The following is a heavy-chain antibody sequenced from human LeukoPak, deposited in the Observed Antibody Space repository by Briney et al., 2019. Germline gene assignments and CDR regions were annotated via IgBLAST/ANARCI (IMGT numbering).Heavy chain of an antibody. V-gene: IGHV1-69*04. CDR1: GGTFSSYA. CDR3: AREMRYSGYDLGYYYGMDV. D-gene: IGHD5-12*01. Sequence: GASVKVSCKASGGTFSSYAIRWVRQAPGQGLEWMGRIIPILGIANYAQKFQGRVTITADKSTSTAYMELSSLRSEDTAVYYCAREMRYSGYDLGYYYGMDVWGQGTTVTVSS. J-gene: IGHJ6*02. CDR2: IIPILGIA.